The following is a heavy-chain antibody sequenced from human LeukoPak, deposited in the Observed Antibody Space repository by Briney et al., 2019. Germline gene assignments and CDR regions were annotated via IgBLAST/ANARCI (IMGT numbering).Heavy chain of an antibody. CDR2: IKEDGSEE. CDR1: GFTFSIYW. V-gene: IGHV3-7*01. D-gene: IGHD6-6*01. Sequence: GGSLRLSCTASGFTFSIYWMSWVRQAPRKGLEWVASIKEDGSEEQYVDSVKGRFTISRDNARNSVHVQMNSLRAEDTAVYFCARIRPGNYFDYWGQGALVTVSS. CDR3: ARIRPGNYFDY. J-gene: IGHJ4*02.